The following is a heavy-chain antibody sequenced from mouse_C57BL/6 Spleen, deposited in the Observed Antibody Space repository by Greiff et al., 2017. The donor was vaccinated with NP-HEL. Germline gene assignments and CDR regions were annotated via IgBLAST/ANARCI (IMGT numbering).Heavy chain of an antibody. CDR3: ARHYGSSYPFDY. J-gene: IGHJ2*01. D-gene: IGHD1-1*01. CDR1: GYTFTSYW. V-gene: IGHV1-50*01. Sequence: QVQLQQPGAELVKPGASVKLSCKASGYTFTSYWMQWVKQRPGQGLEWIGEIDPSDSYTNYNQKFKGKATLTVDTSSSTAYMQLSSLTSEDSAVYYCARHYGSSYPFDYWGQGTTLTVSS. CDR2: IDPSDSYT.